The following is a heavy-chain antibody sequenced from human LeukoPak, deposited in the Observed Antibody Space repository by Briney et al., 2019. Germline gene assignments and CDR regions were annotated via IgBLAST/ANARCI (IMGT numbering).Heavy chain of an antibody. CDR2: IWYDGSNK. CDR1: GFTFSSYA. Sequence: PGGSLRLSCAASGFTFSSYAMHWVRQAPGKGLEWVAFIWYDGSNKDYTDSVKGRFSTSRDNAKNTLYLQMNSLRAEDTAVYYCASGRLVGAPDYWGQGTLVTVSS. J-gene: IGHJ4*02. V-gene: IGHV3-33*08. D-gene: IGHD1-26*01. CDR3: ASGRLVGAPDY.